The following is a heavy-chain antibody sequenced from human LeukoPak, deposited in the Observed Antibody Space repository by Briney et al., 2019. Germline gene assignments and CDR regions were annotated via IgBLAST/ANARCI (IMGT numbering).Heavy chain of an antibody. CDR3: ARGDYYDSSGFYHDAFDI. CDR1: RFIFSSYG. Sequence: PGGSLRLSCAASRFIFSSYGMSWVRQAPGQGLEWVSVIYSGGSTYYADSVKGRFTISRDNSKNTLYLQMNNLRAEDTAVYYCARGDYYDSSGFYHDAFDIWGQGIMVTVSS. V-gene: IGHV3-66*01. J-gene: IGHJ3*02. CDR2: IYSGGST. D-gene: IGHD3-22*01.